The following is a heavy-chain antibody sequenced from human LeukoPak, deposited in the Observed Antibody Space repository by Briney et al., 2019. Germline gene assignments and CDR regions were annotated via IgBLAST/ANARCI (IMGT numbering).Heavy chain of an antibody. CDR1: GFTFTSFG. CDR2: IWYDGSNT. Sequence: GGSLRLSCAASGFTFTSFGMHWVRQAPGKGLEWVAVIWYDGSNTYYADSVKGRFTISRDNSKNMLYLQMNSLRAEDTAVYFCARDLDSSGWNLDFGYWGQGTLVTVSS. D-gene: IGHD6-19*01. V-gene: IGHV3-33*01. J-gene: IGHJ4*02. CDR3: ARDLDSSGWNLDFGY.